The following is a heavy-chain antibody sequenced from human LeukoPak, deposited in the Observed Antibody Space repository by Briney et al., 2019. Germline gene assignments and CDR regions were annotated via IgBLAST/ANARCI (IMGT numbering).Heavy chain of an antibody. D-gene: IGHD3-22*01. J-gene: IGHJ4*02. CDR3: AKGHTYYYDSSGYPYYFDY. V-gene: IGHV3-23*01. Sequence: GGSLRLSCAASALTFSKYAMNWVRQAPGKGLEWVSVISRSDSGSNIYYADSVKGRFTISRDNSKNTLYLQMNSLRAEDTAVYYCAKGHTYYYDSSGYPYYFDYWGQGTLVTVSS. CDR2: ISRSDSGSNI. CDR1: ALTFSKYA.